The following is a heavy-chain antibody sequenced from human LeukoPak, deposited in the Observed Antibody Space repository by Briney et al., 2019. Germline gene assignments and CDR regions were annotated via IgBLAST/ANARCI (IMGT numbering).Heavy chain of an antibody. D-gene: IGHD3-22*01. CDR2: ISGSGGST. Sequence: GGSLRLSCAASGFTFSSYAMSWVRQAPGKGLEWVSAISGSGGSTYYADSVKGRFTISRDNSKNTLYLQMNSLRAEDTAVYYCACCYDSSGYYYPFDYWGQGTLVTVSS. J-gene: IGHJ4*02. CDR3: ACCYDSSGYYYPFDY. V-gene: IGHV3-23*01. CDR1: GFTFSSYA.